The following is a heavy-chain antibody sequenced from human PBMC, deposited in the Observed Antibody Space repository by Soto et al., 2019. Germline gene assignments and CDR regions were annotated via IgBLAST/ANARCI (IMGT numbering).Heavy chain of an antibody. D-gene: IGHD2-2*01. CDR3: ARYCSSNSCYYYGMDV. Sequence: SXVCLRLSCAASGFTFSSNYMSWVRQAPGKGLEWVSVIYSGGSTYYADSVKGRFTISRDNSKNTLYLQMNSLRAEDTAVYYCARYCSSNSCYYYGMDVWAQGTTVTVSS. CDR2: IYSGGST. CDR1: GFTFSSNY. J-gene: IGHJ6*02. V-gene: IGHV3-53*01.